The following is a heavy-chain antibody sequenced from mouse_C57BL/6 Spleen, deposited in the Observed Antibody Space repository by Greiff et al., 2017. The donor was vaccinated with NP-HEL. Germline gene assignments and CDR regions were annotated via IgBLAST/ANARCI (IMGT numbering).Heavy chain of an antibody. Sequence: QVQLKQSGAELVMPGASVKLSCKASGYTFTSYWMHWVKQRPGQGLEWIGEIDPSDSYTNYNQKFKGKSTLTVDKSSSTAYMQLSSLTSEDSAVYYCARAIYYGYDWGLYYAMDYWGQGTSVTVSS. J-gene: IGHJ4*01. CDR2: IDPSDSYT. D-gene: IGHD2-2*01. CDR1: GYTFTSYW. CDR3: ARAIYYGYDWGLYYAMDY. V-gene: IGHV1-69*01.